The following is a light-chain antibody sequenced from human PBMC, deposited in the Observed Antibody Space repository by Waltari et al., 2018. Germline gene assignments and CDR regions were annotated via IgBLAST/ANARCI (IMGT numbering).Light chain of an antibody. J-gene: IGKJ1*01. CDR3: QNHERLPAT. Sequence: IVLTQSPGTLSLSPGERATLSCRASQSVSKYLAWYQQRPGQAPRLLIYAASTMATGIPDRFSGSGFGTDFSLTISRLEPEDFAVYYCQNHERLPATFGQGTKVEIK. CDR2: AAS. V-gene: IGKV3-20*01. CDR1: QSVSKY.